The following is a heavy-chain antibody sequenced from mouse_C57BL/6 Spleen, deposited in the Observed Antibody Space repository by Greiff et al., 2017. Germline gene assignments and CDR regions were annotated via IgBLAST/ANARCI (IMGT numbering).Heavy chain of an antibody. J-gene: IGHJ1*03. CDR3: ARPITTVARYFDV. D-gene: IGHD1-1*01. CDR2: INPSSGYT. CDR1: GYTFTSYT. Sequence: VQLQQSGAELARPGASVKMSCKASGYTFTSYTMHWVKQRPGQGLEWIGYINPSSGYTKYNQKFKDKATLTADKSSSTAYMQLSSLTSEDSAVYYCARPITTVARYFDVWGTGTTVTVSS. V-gene: IGHV1-4*01.